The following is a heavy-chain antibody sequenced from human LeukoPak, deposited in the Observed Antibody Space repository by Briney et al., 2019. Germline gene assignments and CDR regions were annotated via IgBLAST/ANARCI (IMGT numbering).Heavy chain of an antibody. Sequence: SETLSLTCAVYGGSFSGYYWSWIRQPPGKGLEWIGEINHSGSTNYNPPLKSRVTISVDTPKNQFSLKLSSVTAADTAVYYCARGYYYGSRSHYMDVWGKGTTVTVS. CDR2: INHSGST. V-gene: IGHV4-34*01. CDR3: ARGYYYGSRSHYMDV. J-gene: IGHJ6*03. D-gene: IGHD3-10*01. CDR1: GGSFSGYY.